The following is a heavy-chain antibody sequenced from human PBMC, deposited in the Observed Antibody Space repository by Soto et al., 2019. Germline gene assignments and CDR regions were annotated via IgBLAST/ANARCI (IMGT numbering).Heavy chain of an antibody. Sequence: SETLSLTCAVYGGSFSGYYWSWIRQPPGKGLEWIGEINHSGSTNYNPSLKSRVTISVDTSKNQFSLKLSSVTAADTAVYYCARGRYYYDSSGYYAYYHYYGMDVWGQGTTVTVSS. V-gene: IGHV4-34*01. J-gene: IGHJ6*02. CDR2: INHSGST. CDR1: GGSFSGYY. CDR3: ARGRYYYDSSGYYAYYHYYGMDV. D-gene: IGHD3-22*01.